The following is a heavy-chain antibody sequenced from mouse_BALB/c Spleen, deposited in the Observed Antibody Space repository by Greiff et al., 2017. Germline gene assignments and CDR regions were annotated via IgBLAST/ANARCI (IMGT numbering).Heavy chain of an antibody. V-gene: IGHV3-6*02. CDR3: ARDNYYGSSYEYYFDY. CDR2: ISYDGSN. CDR1: GYSITSGYY. Sequence: EVQLVESGPGLVKPSQSLSLTCSVTGYSITSGYYWNWIRQFPGNKLEWMGYISYDGSNNYNPSLKNRISITRDTSKNQFFLKLNSVTTEDTATYYCARDNYYGSSYEYYFDYWGQGTTLTVSS. D-gene: IGHD1-1*01. J-gene: IGHJ2*01.